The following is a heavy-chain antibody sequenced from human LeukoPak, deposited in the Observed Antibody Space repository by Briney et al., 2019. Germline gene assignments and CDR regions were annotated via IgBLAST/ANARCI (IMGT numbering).Heavy chain of an antibody. V-gene: IGHV1-18*01. CDR2: ISVYNGNT. CDR1: GYTFTTSG. CDR3: ARGRSVVLVAAGTDY. D-gene: IGHD6-13*01. J-gene: IGHJ4*02. Sequence: GASVNVSCKASGYTFTTSGISWVRQAPGQGLEWMGWISVYNGNTNYAQKLQGRVTMTTDTSTSTVYMELRSLRYDDTAVYYCARGRSVVLVAAGTDYWGQGTLVTVSS.